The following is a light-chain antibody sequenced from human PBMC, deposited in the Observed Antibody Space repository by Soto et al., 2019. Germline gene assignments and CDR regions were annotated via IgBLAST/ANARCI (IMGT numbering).Light chain of an antibody. CDR3: QQYNNWPLIT. V-gene: IGKV3-15*01. CDR1: QNIKNN. CDR2: GTS. Sequence: EIVLTQSPGTLCLSPGERATLSCRASQNIKNNLAWYQQKPGQGPRLLIFGTSTRATGIPARFSGSGSGTLLTLTITSLQSEDFAVYYCQQYNNWPLITFGQGTRLEIK. J-gene: IGKJ5*01.